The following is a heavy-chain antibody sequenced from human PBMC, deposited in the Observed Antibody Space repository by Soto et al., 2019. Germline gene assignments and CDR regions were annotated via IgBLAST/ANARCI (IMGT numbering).Heavy chain of an antibody. D-gene: IGHD6-13*01. CDR2: ISAYNGNT. V-gene: IGHV1-18*01. CDR3: ARDLAASSWYHTYYYYGMDV. Sequence: ASVKGSFKGAGSGYTIYGIVWVRQAHGQGLEWMGWISAYNGNTNYAQKLQGRVTMTTDTSTSTAYMELRSLRSDDTAVYYCARDLAASSWYHTYYYYGMDVWGQGTKVTVSS. CDR1: GSGYTIYG. J-gene: IGHJ6*02.